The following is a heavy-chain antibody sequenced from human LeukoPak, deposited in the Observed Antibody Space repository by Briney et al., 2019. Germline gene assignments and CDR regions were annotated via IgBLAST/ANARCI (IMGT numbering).Heavy chain of an antibody. Sequence: PGGSLRLPCAASEFTFSTYLMTWVRQAPGKGLEWVANIKQDGSEKYYADSVRGRFTISRDDGKKSLYLQMNSLRVEDTAVYYCAGERPSSSWYDFWGQGTLVTVSS. CDR2: IKQDGSEK. CDR3: AGERPSSSWYDF. CDR1: EFTFSTYL. D-gene: IGHD6-13*01. J-gene: IGHJ5*01. V-gene: IGHV3-7*01.